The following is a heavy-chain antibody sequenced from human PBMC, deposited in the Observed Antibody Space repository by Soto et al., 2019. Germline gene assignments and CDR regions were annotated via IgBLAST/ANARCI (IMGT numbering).Heavy chain of an antibody. V-gene: IGHV3-66*01. CDR1: GFTVSINY. Sequence: GGSLRLSCAASGFTVSINYMSWVRQAPGKGLEWVSVIYSGGSTYYADSVKGRFTISRDNSKNTLYLQMNSLRAEDTAVYYCAREGYCSGGSCYLAFDIWXQGTMDTVSS. D-gene: IGHD2-15*01. J-gene: IGHJ3*02. CDR2: IYSGGST. CDR3: AREGYCSGGSCYLAFDI.